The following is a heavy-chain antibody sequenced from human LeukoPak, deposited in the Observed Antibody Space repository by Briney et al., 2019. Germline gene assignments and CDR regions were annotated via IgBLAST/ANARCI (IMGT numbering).Heavy chain of an antibody. V-gene: IGHV4-59*01. CDR3: ARGGSTGTNLNWVDP. J-gene: IGHJ5*02. CDR2: IYYSGST. Sequence: SETLSLTCTVSGGSISSYYWSWIRQPPGKGLEWIGYIYYSGSTNYNPSLKSRVTISVDTSKNQFSLKLSSVTAADTAVYYCARGGSTGTNLNWVDPWGQGTLVTAS. D-gene: IGHD1-1*01. CDR1: GGSISSYY.